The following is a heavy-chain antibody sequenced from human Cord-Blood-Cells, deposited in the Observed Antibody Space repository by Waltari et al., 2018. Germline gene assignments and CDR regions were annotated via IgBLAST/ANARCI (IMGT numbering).Heavy chain of an antibody. V-gene: IGHV1-2*02. D-gene: IGHD3-16*01. CDR2: INPNSGGT. CDR3: ARSLPLLWYFDL. Sequence: QVQLVQSGAAVKKTGASVKVSCKASGYTFTGYYLHWVRQAPGQGLEWMGWINPNSGGTNYAQKCQGRVTMTRDTSISTAYMELSRLRSDDTAVYYCARSLPLLWYFDLWGRGTLVTVSS. J-gene: IGHJ2*01. CDR1: GYTFTGYY.